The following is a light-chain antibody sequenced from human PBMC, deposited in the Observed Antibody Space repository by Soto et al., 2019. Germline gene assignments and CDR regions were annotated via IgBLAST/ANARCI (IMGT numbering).Light chain of an antibody. J-gene: IGKJ5*01. V-gene: IGKV3D-15*01. CDR3: QQAASFPIT. CDR2: YSS. CDR1: QSVRTN. Sequence: EVMMTQFPDTVSVTPGETVTLSCGASQSVRTNLAWYQQRPGQAPRLLIHYSSTRATDVPARFSGSGSGTDFTLTINGLQPEDIATYYCQQAASFPITFGQGTRLEI.